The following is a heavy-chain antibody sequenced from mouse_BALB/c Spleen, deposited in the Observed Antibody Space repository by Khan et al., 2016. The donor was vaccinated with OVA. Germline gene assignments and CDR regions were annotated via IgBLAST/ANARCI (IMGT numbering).Heavy chain of an antibody. CDR1: GFSLSRYN. Sequence: VQLQESGPGLVAPSQSLSITCSVSGFSLSRYNIHWVRQPPGKGLEWLGMIWGGGGTDYNSTLKSRLTISKDNSESQVFLKMNSLQTDDTAMYYCARADYRFDGYYAMDYWGQGTSVTVSS. D-gene: IGHD2-14*01. CDR2: IWGGGGT. V-gene: IGHV2-6-4*01. J-gene: IGHJ4*01. CDR3: ARADYRFDGYYAMDY.